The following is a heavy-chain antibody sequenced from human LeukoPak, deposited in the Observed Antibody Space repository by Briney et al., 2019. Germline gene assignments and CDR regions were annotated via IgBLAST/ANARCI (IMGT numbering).Heavy chain of an antibody. Sequence: SETLSLTCTVSGGSISSNSYYWGWIRQPPGKGLEWIGSIYYSGSTYYNPSLKSRVTISVDTSKNQFSLKLSSVTAADTAVYYCARHIRDRYYDILTGYYSTGGFDPWGQGTLVTVSS. CDR1: GGSISSNSYY. CDR3: ARHIRDRYYDILTGYYSTGGFDP. J-gene: IGHJ5*02. V-gene: IGHV4-39*01. CDR2: IYYSGST. D-gene: IGHD3-9*01.